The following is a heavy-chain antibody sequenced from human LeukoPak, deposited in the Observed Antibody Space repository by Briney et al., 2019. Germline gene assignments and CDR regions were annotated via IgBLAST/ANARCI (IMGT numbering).Heavy chain of an antibody. CDR1: GFTFSSYA. Sequence: PGGSLRLSCAASGFTFSSYAMHWVRQAPGKGLEWVAVISYDGSNKYYADSVKGRFTISRDNSKNTLYLQMNSLRAEDTAVYYCARDLIYYDSSGYYLFDYWGQGTLVTVSS. CDR2: ISYDGSNK. D-gene: IGHD3-22*01. CDR3: ARDLIYYDSSGYYLFDY. V-gene: IGHV3-30-3*01. J-gene: IGHJ4*02.